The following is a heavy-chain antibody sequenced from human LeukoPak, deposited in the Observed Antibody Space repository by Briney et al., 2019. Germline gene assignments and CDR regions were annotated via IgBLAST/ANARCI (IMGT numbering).Heavy chain of an antibody. V-gene: IGHV4-34*01. J-gene: IGHJ5*02. CDR3: ARKNPRTKKVGAAPRYWFDP. Sequence: PSETLSLTCAVYGGSFSGFYWSWIRQPPGKGLEWIGEINHSGSTNYNPSLKSRLTISVDTSKSQFSLKLSSVTAADTAVYYWARKNPRTKKVGAAPRYWFDPWGQGTLVTVSP. D-gene: IGHD1-26*01. CDR2: INHSGST. CDR1: GGSFSGFY.